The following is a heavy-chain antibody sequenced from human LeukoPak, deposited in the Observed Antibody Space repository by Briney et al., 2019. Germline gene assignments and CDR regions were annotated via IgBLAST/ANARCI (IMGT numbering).Heavy chain of an antibody. D-gene: IGHD5-12*01. V-gene: IGHV1-18*01. CDR3: ARDFISGYSGYDLDY. Sequence: ASVKVSCKASGYTFTSYGISWVRQAPGQGLEWMGWISAYNGNTNYAQKLQGRVTMTTDTSTSTAYMELRSLRSDDTAVYYCARDFISGYSGYDLDYWGQGTLVTVSS. CDR2: ISAYNGNT. CDR1: GYTFTSYG. J-gene: IGHJ4*02.